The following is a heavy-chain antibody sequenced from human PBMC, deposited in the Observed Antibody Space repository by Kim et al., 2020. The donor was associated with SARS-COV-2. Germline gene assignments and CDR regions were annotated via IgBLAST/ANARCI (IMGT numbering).Heavy chain of an antibody. V-gene: IGHV1-69*06. Sequence: SVKVSCKASGGTFSSYAISWVRQAPGQGLEWMGGIIPIFGTANYAQKFQGRVTITADKSTSTAYMELSSLRSEDTAVYYCARDNPTVVAAFYGMDVWGQGTTVTVSS. J-gene: IGHJ6*02. D-gene: IGHD2-15*01. CDR2: IIPIFGTA. CDR3: ARDNPTVVAAFYGMDV. CDR1: GGTFSSYA.